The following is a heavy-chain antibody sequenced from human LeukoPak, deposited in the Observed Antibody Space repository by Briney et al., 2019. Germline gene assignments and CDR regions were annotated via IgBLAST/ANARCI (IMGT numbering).Heavy chain of an antibody. CDR1: GYTFTGYY. J-gene: IGHJ4*02. CDR2: INPNSGGT. Sequence: GASVKVSCKASGYTFTGYYMHWVRQAPGQGLEWMGWINPNSGGTNYAQKFQGRVTMTRDTSISTAYMELSRLRSDDTAVYYRARSWPDTAMVSSLHYDYWGQGTLVTVSS. V-gene: IGHV1-2*02. CDR3: ARSWPDTAMVSSLHYDY. D-gene: IGHD5-18*01.